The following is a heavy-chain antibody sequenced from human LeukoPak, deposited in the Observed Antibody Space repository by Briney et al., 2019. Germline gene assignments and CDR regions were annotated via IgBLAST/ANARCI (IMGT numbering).Heavy chain of an antibody. D-gene: IGHD6-19*01. Sequence: GGSLRPSCAASGFTFSGYIMNWVRQAPGKGLEWISFIGTSGNTIYYADSVKGRFTVSRDNAKNSLYLQMNSLRAEDTAVYYCARDQWLDYWGQGTLVTVSS. V-gene: IGHV3-48*01. J-gene: IGHJ4*02. CDR3: ARDQWLDY. CDR1: GFTFSGYI. CDR2: IGTSGNTI.